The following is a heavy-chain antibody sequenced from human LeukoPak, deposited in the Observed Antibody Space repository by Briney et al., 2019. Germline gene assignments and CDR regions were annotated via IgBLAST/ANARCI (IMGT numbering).Heavy chain of an antibody. J-gene: IGHJ6*03. CDR1: GFTFDDYA. Sequence: GGSLRLSCAASGFTFDDYAMHRVRQAPGEGLKWVSRISGDGGSTYYADSVKGRFTISRDNSKNSLYLQMNSLRTEDTALYYCAKDTGQYYYYYYMDVWGKGTTVTVSS. V-gene: IGHV3-43*02. CDR2: ISGDGGST. CDR3: AKDTGQYYYYYYMDV.